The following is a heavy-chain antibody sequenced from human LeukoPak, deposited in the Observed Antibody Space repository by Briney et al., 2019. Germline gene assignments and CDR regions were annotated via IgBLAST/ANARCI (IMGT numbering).Heavy chain of an antibody. CDR3: ARDGAYSSGWYDGGDFDY. CDR2: ISSSSSYI. J-gene: IGHJ4*02. V-gene: IGHV3-21*01. D-gene: IGHD6-19*01. Sequence: GGSLRLSCAASGFTFSSYSMNWVRQAPGKGLEWVSSISSSSSYIYYADSVKGRFTISRDNAKNSLYLQMNSLRAEDTAVYYCARDGAYSSGWYDGGDFDYWGQGTLVTVSS. CDR1: GFTFSSYS.